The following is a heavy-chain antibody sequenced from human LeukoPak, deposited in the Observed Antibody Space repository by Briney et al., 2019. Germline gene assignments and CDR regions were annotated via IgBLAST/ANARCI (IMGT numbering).Heavy chain of an antibody. J-gene: IGHJ4*02. CDR2: IYYEGNT. CDR3: AAENGNFWIGYHYFED. Sequence: SETLSLTCAVSGGSIGSSSYYWGWIRQPPGKDLEWIGTIYYEGNTFYNPSLKSRVTISVDMSKNQFSLKLSSVTAADTAIYYCAAENGNFWIGYHYFEDWGQGTLVSVSS. D-gene: IGHD3-3*01. V-gene: IGHV4-39*01. CDR1: GGSIGSSSYY.